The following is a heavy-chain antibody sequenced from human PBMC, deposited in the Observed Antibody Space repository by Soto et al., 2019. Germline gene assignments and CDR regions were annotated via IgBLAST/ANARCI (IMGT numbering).Heavy chain of an antibody. J-gene: IGHJ5*02. CDR3: ARDKGQCSRTNCYAGNWFDP. D-gene: IGHD2-2*01. CDR1: GGSISSGGYY. Sequence: QVQLQESGPGLVKPSQTLSLTCTVSGGSISSGGYYWSWIRQHPGKGLEWIGYIYYSGSTYYNPSLKSRVTISVDTYKNQFSLELSSVTAADTAVYYCARDKGQCSRTNCYAGNWFDPWGQGTLVTVSS. CDR2: IYYSGST. V-gene: IGHV4-31*03.